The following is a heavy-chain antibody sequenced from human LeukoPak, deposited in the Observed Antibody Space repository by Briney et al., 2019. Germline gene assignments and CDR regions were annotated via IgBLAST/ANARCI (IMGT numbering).Heavy chain of an antibody. CDR2: GYHDGTT. D-gene: IGHD3-10*01. CDR3: AKHYGSGSHDAFDI. J-gene: IGHJ3*02. CDR1: GYSIRRGYY. V-gene: IGHV4-38-2*01. Sequence: SETLSLTCAVSGYSIRRGYYWGWIRQPPGKGLEWIGSGYHDGTTYYNPSLKSRITISVDTSKNHFSLKLNSVTAADTAVYYCAKHYGSGSHDAFDIWGQGTMVTVSS.